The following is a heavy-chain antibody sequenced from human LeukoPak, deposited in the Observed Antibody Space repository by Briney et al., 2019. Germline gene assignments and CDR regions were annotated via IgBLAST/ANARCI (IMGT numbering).Heavy chain of an antibody. CDR1: GGSISSYY. CDR3: ARAISPHSGAVAGMYYFDY. V-gene: IGHV4-59*12. J-gene: IGHJ4*02. Sequence: SETLSLTCTVSGGSISSYYWSWIRQPPGKGLEWIGYIYYSGSTNYNPSLKSRVTISVDTSKNQFSLQLNSVTPEDTAVYYCARAISPHSGAVAGMYYFDYWGQGTLVTVSS. CDR2: IYYSGST. D-gene: IGHD6-19*01.